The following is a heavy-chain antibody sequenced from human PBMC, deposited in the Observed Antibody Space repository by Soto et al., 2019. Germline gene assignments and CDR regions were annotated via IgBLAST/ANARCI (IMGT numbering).Heavy chain of an antibody. CDR1: GDTFSTYS. V-gene: IGHV1-69*08. J-gene: IGHJ4*02. CDR2: IIPILGTP. D-gene: IGHD3-22*01. Sequence: SVKVSCKVSGDTFSTYSISWVRQAPGQGLEWLGGIIPILGTPSYAQRFQGRVTITADKSTSTAYMELSSLRSEDTAVYYCARERSRYDRSGYYRPDYWGQGTLVTVSS. CDR3: ARERSRYDRSGYYRPDY.